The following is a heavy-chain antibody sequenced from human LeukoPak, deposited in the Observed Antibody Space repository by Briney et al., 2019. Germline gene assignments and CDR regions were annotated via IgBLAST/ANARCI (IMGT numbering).Heavy chain of an antibody. Sequence: ASVKVSCKASGGTFSSYAISWVRQAPGQGLEWMGRIIPILGIANYAQEFQGRVTITADKSTSTAYMELSSLRSEDTAVYYCASQGIAAAVHFDYWGQGTLVTVSS. CDR1: GGTFSSYA. V-gene: IGHV1-69*04. D-gene: IGHD6-13*01. J-gene: IGHJ4*02. CDR3: ASQGIAAAVHFDY. CDR2: IIPILGIA.